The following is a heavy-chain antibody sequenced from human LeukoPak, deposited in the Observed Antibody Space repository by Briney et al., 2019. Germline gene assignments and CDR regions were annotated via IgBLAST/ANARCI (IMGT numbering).Heavy chain of an antibody. CDR2: IYPGDSDT. J-gene: IGHJ4*02. CDR3: ARHEGGYSYGPDY. CDR1: GSRFTSYW. V-gene: IGHV5-51*01. D-gene: IGHD5-18*01. Sequence: GASLKTSCKGSGSRFTSYWIGWVRPLPGKGLGWMGIIYPGDSDTRYSPSFHGQVTISADKSISTAYLQWSSLKASDTAMYYCARHEGGYSYGPDYWGQGTLVTVSS.